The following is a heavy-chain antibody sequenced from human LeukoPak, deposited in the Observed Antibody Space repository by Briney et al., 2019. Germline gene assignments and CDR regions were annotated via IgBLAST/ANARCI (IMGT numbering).Heavy chain of an antibody. V-gene: IGHV3-48*01. D-gene: IGHD3-16*01. Sequence: GGSLRLSCATSGFIYDSYTMNWVRQTPGKGLEWVSSISGSSQTISYADSIKGRFTVSRDNAKKSLHLQMNSLRVDDTAVYYCARVGTLDFGDFDYWGQGTLVTVSS. CDR3: ARVGTLDFGDFDY. CDR2: ISGSSQTI. CDR1: GFIYDSYT. J-gene: IGHJ4*02.